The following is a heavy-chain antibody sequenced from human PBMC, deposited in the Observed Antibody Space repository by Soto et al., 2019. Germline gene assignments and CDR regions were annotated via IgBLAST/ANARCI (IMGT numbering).Heavy chain of an antibody. CDR3: ARMLYYAMEV. V-gene: IGHV2-26*01. CDR1: GVSLNHPRMG. CDR2: IFSSDEK. J-gene: IGHJ6*02. Sequence: QGTLKESGPVLVKHPETLTLTCTVSGVSLNHPRMGVRWVPQPPGKALEWLAHIFSSDEKSYSTSLRSRLTISKDTSESQVVLTMTNMDPVDTATYYCARMLYYAMEVWGQGTTVTVSS.